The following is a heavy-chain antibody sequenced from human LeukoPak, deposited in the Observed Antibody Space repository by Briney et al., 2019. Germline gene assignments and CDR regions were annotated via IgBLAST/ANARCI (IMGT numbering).Heavy chain of an antibody. CDR2: MNPNSGNT. Sequence: ASVKVSCKASGYTFTSYDINWVRQATGQGLEWMGWMNPNSGNTGYAQKFQGRVTMTRNTSMSTAYMELSRLRSDDTAVYYCARVSPTVNLNYWGQGTLVTVSS. CDR3: ARVSPTVNLNY. CDR1: GYTFTSYD. J-gene: IGHJ4*02. V-gene: IGHV1-8*01. D-gene: IGHD4-17*01.